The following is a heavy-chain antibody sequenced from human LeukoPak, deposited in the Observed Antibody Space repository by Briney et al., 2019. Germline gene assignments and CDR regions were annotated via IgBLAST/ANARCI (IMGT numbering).Heavy chain of an antibody. V-gene: IGHV4-30-4*01. CDR1: GGSISRGDYY. CDR3: ARVGWSGSSGFLDY. J-gene: IGHJ4*02. CDR2: IYYSGST. D-gene: IGHD3-22*01. Sequence: SETLSLTCTVSGGSISRGDYYWSWIRQPPGKGLEWIGYIYYSGSTFYNPSLKSRVTISVDTSKNQFSFKLSSVTAADTAVYYCARVGWSGSSGFLDYWGQGILVTVSS.